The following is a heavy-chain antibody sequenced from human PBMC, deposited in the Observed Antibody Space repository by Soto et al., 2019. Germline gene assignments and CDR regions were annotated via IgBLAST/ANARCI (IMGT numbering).Heavy chain of an antibody. J-gene: IGHJ4*02. Sequence: GASVKVSCKASGYTFTSYDINWVRQATGQGLEWMGWMNPNSGNTGYAQNFQGRVTMTRNTSISTAYMELSSLRSEDTAVYYCARAVSTKTAPIDYWGQGTLVTVSS. CDR3: ARAVSTKTAPIDY. CDR1: GYTFTSYD. D-gene: IGHD4-17*01. V-gene: IGHV1-8*01. CDR2: MNPNSGNT.